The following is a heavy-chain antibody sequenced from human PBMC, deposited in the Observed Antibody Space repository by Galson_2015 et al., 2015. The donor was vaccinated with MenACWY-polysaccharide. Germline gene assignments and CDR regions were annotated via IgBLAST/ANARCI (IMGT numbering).Heavy chain of an antibody. D-gene: IGHD4/OR15-4a*01. CDR1: GYSFSTYG. J-gene: IGHJ4*02. Sequence: SVKVSCKASGYSFSTYGISWVRQAPGQGLEWMGWISTYNGDTHYVPKFEGRVTMTTDTSTSTAHMELRSLKSNDTAIYYCARSSTIADYWGQGTLVTVPS. CDR2: ISTYNGDT. CDR3: ARSSTIADY. V-gene: IGHV1-18*04.